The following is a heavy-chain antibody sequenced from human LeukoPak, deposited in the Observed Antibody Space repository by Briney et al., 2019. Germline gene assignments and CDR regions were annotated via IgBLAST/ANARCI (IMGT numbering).Heavy chain of an antibody. J-gene: IGHJ4*02. V-gene: IGHV1-69*13. CDR3: ASRLYCSGGSCYSVAFDY. CDR2: IIPIFGTA. Sequence: ASVKVSCTASGGTFSSYAISWVRQAPGQGLEWMGGIIPIFGTANYAQKFQGRVTITADESTSTAYMELSSLRSEDTAVYYCASRLYCSGGSCYSVAFDYWGQGTLVTVSS. CDR1: GGTFSSYA. D-gene: IGHD2-15*01.